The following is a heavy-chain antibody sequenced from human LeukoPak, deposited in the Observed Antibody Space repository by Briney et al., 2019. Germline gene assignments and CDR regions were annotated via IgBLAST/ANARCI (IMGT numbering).Heavy chain of an antibody. V-gene: IGHV4-59*01. CDR2: IYDSGST. D-gene: IGHD2-21*02. CDR1: GGSFSSYF. CDR3: ARDAYCGGDCYSVFHY. J-gene: IGHJ4*02. Sequence: SETLSLTCTVSGGSFSSYFWSWVRQPPGKGLEWIGYIYDSGSTNYNPSLKSGGTISVDTTKNRFSLMQSSVSSADTAVYFCARDAYCGGDCYSVFHYWGQGTLVTVSS.